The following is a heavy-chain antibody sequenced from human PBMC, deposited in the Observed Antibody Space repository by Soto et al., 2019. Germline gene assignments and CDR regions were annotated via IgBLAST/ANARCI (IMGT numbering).Heavy chain of an antibody. Sequence: KGAGCRCVEYWVRWVLNMAAKGLEWMGIIYPGDSDTRYSPSFKRQVTISAAKSISTAYLQWSSLKASDTAMYSCARHVGYDSSSIIRFDIWGQGTLVTVSS. CDR1: GCRCVEYW. D-gene: IGHD3-22*01. J-gene: IGHJ5*02. CDR2: IYPGDSDT. V-gene: IGHV5-51*01. CDR3: ARHVGYDSSSIIRFDI.